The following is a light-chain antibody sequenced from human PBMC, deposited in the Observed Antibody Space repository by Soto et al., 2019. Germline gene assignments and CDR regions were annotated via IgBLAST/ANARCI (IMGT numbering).Light chain of an antibody. J-gene: IGKJ4*01. Sequence: DIQMTQSPSSLSASVGDRVTITCRASQSISSYLNWYQQKPGKAPKLLIYAESSLQSGVPSRFSGRGSGTDFPLTISSLQHEDFATYYCQQSDSTPELTFGGGTKVEIK. CDR1: QSISSY. CDR2: AES. V-gene: IGKV1-39*01. CDR3: QQSDSTPELT.